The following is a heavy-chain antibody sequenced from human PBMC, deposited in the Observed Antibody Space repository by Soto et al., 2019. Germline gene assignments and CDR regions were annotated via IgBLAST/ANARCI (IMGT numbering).Heavy chain of an antibody. CDR3: ARVGGIAAAGSGYYYYGMDV. V-gene: IGHV3-33*01. CDR1: GFTFSSYG. Sequence: VQLVESGGGVVQPGRSLRLSCAASGFTFSSYGMHWVRQAPGKGLEWVAVIWYDGSNKYYADSVKGRFTISRDNSKNTLYLQMNSLRAEDTAVYYCARVGGIAAAGSGYYYYGMDVWGQGTTVTVSS. CDR2: IWYDGSNK. D-gene: IGHD6-13*01. J-gene: IGHJ6*02.